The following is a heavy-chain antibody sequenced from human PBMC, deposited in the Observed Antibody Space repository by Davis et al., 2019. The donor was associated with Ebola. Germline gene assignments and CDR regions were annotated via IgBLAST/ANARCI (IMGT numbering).Heavy chain of an antibody. D-gene: IGHD3-10*01. V-gene: IGHV3-9*01. CDR2: ITLNSGTT. CDR1: GLTFDDYA. J-gene: IGHJ5*02. CDR3: AKDFDGSGSYIDA. Sequence: PGGSLRLSCATSGLTFDDYAMHWFRQAPGKGLEWVSGITLNSGTTAYADSVKGRFTISRDNAKDSLYLQMNSLRTEDTAFYYCAKDFDGSGSYIDAWGQGTLVAVSS.